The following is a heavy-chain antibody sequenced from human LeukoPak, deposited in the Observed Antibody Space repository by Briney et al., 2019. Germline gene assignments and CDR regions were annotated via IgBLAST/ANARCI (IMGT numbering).Heavy chain of an antibody. Sequence: SETLSLTCTVSAGSMSSSSYYWGWIRQPPGKGLEWIGSIYYSGSTDYNPSLKSRAIISVYTSKNQFSLKMSSVTAADTAVCYCARSVYRLAPFDFWGQGTLVSVSS. D-gene: IGHD6-19*01. CDR1: AGSMSSSSYY. V-gene: IGHV4-39*01. CDR2: IYYSGST. J-gene: IGHJ4*02. CDR3: ARSVYRLAPFDF.